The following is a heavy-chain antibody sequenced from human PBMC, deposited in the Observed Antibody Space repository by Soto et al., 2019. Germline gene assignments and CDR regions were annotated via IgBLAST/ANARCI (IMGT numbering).Heavy chain of an antibody. CDR1: GFIFSNYG. CDR3: ATQEWELTLGDYGMDV. J-gene: IGHJ6*02. Sequence: GGSLRLSCAASGFIFSNYGMSWVRQAPGKGLEWVAVVSHDGTVQHYGDSVKGRFTISRDNAKNTLYLQMNSLRAEDTAVYYCATQEWELTLGDYGMDVWGQGTTVTVSS. V-gene: IGHV3-30*03. D-gene: IGHD1-26*01. CDR2: VSHDGTVQ.